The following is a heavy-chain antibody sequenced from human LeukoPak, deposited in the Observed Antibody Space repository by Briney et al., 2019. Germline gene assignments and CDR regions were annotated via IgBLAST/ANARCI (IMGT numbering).Heavy chain of an antibody. CDR2: INPHSGGT. CDR3: ARDRADVVVPAARGGPYYYYGMDV. J-gene: IGHJ6*02. D-gene: IGHD2-2*01. Sequence: GASVKVSCKASGYTFTSYYMHWVRQAPGQGLEWMGWINPHSGGTNYAQKFQGWVTMTRDTSISTAYMELSRLRSDDTAVYYCARDRADVVVPAARGGPYYYYGMDVWGQGTTVTVSS. V-gene: IGHV1-2*04. CDR1: GYTFTSYY.